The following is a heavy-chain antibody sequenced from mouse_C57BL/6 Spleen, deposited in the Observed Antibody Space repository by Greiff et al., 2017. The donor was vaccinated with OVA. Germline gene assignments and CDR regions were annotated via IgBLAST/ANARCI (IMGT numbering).Heavy chain of an antibody. V-gene: IGHV5-9-1*02. CDR1: GFTFSSYA. D-gene: IGHD1-1*01. Sequence: DVMLVESGEGLVKPGGSLKLSCAASGFTFSSYAMSWVRQTPEKRLEWVAYISSGGDYIYYADTVKGRFTISRDNARNTLYLQMSSLKSEDTAMYYCTRDYGLYAMDYWGQGTSVTVSS. CDR3: TRDYGLYAMDY. J-gene: IGHJ4*01. CDR2: ISSGGDYI.